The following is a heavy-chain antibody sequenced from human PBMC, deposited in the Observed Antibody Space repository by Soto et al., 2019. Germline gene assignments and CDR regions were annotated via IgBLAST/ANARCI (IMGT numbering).Heavy chain of an antibody. J-gene: IGHJ4*02. CDR2: ISGSGGST. CDR1: GFTFSSYA. CDR3: AKEKYCSSTSCYFDY. V-gene: IGHV3-23*01. D-gene: IGHD2-2*01. Sequence: PGGSLRLSCAASGFTFSSYAMSWVRQAPGKGLQWVSAISGSGGSTYYADSVKGRFTISRDNSKNTLYLQMNSLRAEDTAVYYCAKEKYCSSTSCYFDYWGQGTLVTVSS.